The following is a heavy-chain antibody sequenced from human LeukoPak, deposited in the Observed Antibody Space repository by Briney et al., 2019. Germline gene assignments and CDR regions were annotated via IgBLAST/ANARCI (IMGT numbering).Heavy chain of an antibody. CDR1: GGSFSGYY. CDR3: ARGGRSYGNAPYYYYYSMDV. V-gene: IGHV4-34*01. CDR2: INHSGNT. J-gene: IGHJ6*02. D-gene: IGHD5-18*01. Sequence: SETLSLTCAVYGGSFSGYYWSWIRQPPGKGLEWIGEINHSGNTNYNPSLKSRVTISVDTSKNQFSLKLSSVTAADTAVYYCARGGRSYGNAPYYYYYSMDVWGQGTTVTVSS.